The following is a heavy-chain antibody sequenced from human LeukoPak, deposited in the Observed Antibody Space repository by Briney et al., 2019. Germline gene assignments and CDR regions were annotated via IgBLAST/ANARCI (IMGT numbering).Heavy chain of an antibody. CDR3: ARSGGKRGYDISTGYYYIHLYYFDY. Sequence: ASVKVSCKASGGTFSSYAISWVRQAPGQGLEWMGGIIPIFGTANYAQKFQGRVTITTDESTSTAYMELSSLRSEDTAVYYCARSGGKRGYDISTGYYYIHLYYFDYWGQGTLVTVSS. V-gene: IGHV1-69*05. CDR1: GGTFSSYA. CDR2: IIPIFGTA. J-gene: IGHJ4*02. D-gene: IGHD3-9*01.